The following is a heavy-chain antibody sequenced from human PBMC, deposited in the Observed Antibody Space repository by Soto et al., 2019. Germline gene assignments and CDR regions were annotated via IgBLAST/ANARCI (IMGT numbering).Heavy chain of an antibody. Sequence: EVQLLESGGGLVQPGGSLRLSCAASGFTFSSYAMSWVRQAPGKGLEWVSAISGSGGSTYYADSVKGRFTISRDNSKNPLYLQMNSLRAEDTAVYYCAKDAYDSSGYYSAFSKPFDYWGQGTLVTVSS. V-gene: IGHV3-23*01. CDR3: AKDAYDSSGYYSAFSKPFDY. CDR1: GFTFSSYA. J-gene: IGHJ4*02. D-gene: IGHD3-22*01. CDR2: ISGSGGST.